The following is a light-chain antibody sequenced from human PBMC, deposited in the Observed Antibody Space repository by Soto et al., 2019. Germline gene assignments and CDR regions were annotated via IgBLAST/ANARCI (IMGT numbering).Light chain of an antibody. CDR1: QNINSN. V-gene: IGKV3-11*01. Sequence: EIVMTQSPATLSVSPGESATLSCRASQNINSNLAWYQQKPGQAPRLLIYDASNRATGIPARFSGSGSGTDFTLTISSLEPEDFAVYYCQQRSNWPQITFGQGTRLEI. J-gene: IGKJ5*01. CDR3: QQRSNWPQIT. CDR2: DAS.